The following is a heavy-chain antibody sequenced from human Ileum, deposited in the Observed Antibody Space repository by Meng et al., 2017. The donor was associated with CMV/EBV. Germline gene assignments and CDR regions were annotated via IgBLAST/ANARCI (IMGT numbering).Heavy chain of an antibody. CDR2: INPNSGGT. V-gene: IGHV1-2*02. Sequence: ASVKVSCKASGYTFIDYYMHWVRQAPGQGLEWMGWINPNSGGTNFAQKFQGRVTMTRDTSISTAYMELSRLRSDDTAMYYCARVTPPAHYYYYGMDVWGQGTTVTVSS. J-gene: IGHJ6*02. D-gene: IGHD1-14*01. CDR1: GYTFIDYY. CDR3: ARVTPPAHYYYYGMDV.